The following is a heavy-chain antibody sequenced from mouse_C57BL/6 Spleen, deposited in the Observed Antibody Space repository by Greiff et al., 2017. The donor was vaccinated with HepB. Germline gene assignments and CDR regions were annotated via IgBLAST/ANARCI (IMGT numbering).Heavy chain of an antibody. V-gene: IGHV5-6*01. J-gene: IGHJ2*01. D-gene: IGHD1-1*01. CDR1: GFTFSSYG. CDR3: ARHDDYYGSSPYYFDY. Sequence: DVHLVESGGDLVKPGGSLKLSCAASGFTFSSYGMSWVRQTPDKRLEWVATISSGGSYTYYPDSVKGRFTISRDNAKNTLYLQMSSLKSEDTAMYYCARHDDYYGSSPYYFDYWGQGTTLTVSS. CDR2: ISSGGSYT.